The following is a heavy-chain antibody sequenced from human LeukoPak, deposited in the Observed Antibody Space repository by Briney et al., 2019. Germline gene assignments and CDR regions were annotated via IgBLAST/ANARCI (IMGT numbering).Heavy chain of an antibody. D-gene: IGHD3-10*01. J-gene: IGHJ4*02. CDR3: TTDLGTYYHGSQRLIPIDY. V-gene: IGHV3-15*01. Sequence: SGGSLRLTCVDSGFTFTNAWMSEVRQAPGRGLEWIGRINSKTDGETTNYAEPVRGRFTISRDDSKSAVYLQMNSLKIEDTAVYYCTTDLGTYYHGSQRLIPIDYWGQGTLVTVSS. CDR2: INSKTDGETT. CDR1: GFTFTNAW.